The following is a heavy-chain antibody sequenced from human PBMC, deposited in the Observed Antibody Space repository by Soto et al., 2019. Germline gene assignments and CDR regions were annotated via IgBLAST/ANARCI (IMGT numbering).Heavy chain of an antibody. CDR3: VMVDNYVTPTPQDV. CDR1: GYIFVNYR. CDR2: ISPYTGNT. D-gene: IGHD3-16*01. Sequence: QVQLVQSGDEVKKPGASVKVSCKASGYIFVNYRIAWVRQAPGQGLEWMGWISPYTGNTHSATKVQGRLTMTTDTSTCTAYMELGSLTSDDTAVYYCVMVDNYVTPTPQDVWAQGNTVTVSS. J-gene: IGHJ6*02. V-gene: IGHV1-18*01.